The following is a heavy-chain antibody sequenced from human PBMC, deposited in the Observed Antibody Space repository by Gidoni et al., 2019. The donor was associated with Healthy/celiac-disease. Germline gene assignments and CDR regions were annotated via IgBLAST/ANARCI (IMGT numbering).Heavy chain of an antibody. Sequence: EVQLVESGGVLVQPGRSLRLSCTASGFTFGAYAMSWFRQAPGKGLEWVGFIRSKAYGGTTEYAASVKGRFTISRDDSKSIAYLQMNSLKTEDTAVYYCTRAKSGSRHDAFDIWGQGTMVTVSS. D-gene: IGHD1-26*01. V-gene: IGHV3-49*03. CDR2: IRSKAYGGTT. CDR3: TRAKSGSRHDAFDI. J-gene: IGHJ3*02. CDR1: GFTFGAYA.